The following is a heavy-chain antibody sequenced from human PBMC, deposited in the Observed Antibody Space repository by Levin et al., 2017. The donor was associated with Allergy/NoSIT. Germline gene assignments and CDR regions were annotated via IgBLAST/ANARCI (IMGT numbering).Heavy chain of an antibody. V-gene: IGHV3-30*18. D-gene: IGHD3-10*01. CDR2: ISYAGSKK. J-gene: IGHJ6*02. CDR1: GFTFSSYG. Sequence: AGGSLRLSCAASGFTFSSYGMHWVRQAPGKGLEWVAVISYAGSKKYYADSVKGRLTISRDNSKNTLYLQMNSLRAEDSAVYYCAKDRTYYYGSGSSTEYYYGMDVWGQGTTVTVS. CDR3: AKDRTYYYGSGSSTEYYYGMDV.